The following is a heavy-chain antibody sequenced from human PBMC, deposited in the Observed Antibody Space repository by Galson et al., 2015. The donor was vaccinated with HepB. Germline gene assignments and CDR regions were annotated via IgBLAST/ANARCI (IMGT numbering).Heavy chain of an antibody. V-gene: IGHV1-18*01. CDR2: ISAYNGNT. Sequence: SVKVSCKASGYTFTSYGISWVRQAPGQGLEWMGWISAYNGNTNYAQKLQGRVTMTTDTSTSTAYMELRSLRSDDTAVYYCARGRWPKYSRYDKSFDYWGQGTLVTVTS. J-gene: IGHJ4*02. D-gene: IGHD5-12*01. CDR3: ARGRWPKYSRYDKSFDY. CDR1: GYTFTSYG.